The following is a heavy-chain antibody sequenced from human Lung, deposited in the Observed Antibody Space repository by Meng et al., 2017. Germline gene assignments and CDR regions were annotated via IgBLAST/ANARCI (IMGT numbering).Heavy chain of an antibody. Sequence: VQWGVGAGRLMPPGGSPSPSCVASGFSFSDACMSWVRQAPGKGLEWVGRIKSNSDGGTTDYAAPVKGRFTISRDDSKNTLYLQMISLITEDAAVYFCATGAAAADHWGQGTLVTVSS. CDR3: ATGAAAADH. CDR2: IKSNSDGGTT. D-gene: IGHD6-13*01. V-gene: IGHV3-15*01. J-gene: IGHJ4*02. CDR1: GFSFSDAC.